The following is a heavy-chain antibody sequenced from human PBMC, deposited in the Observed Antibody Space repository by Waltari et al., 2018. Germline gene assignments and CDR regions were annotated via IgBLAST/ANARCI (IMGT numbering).Heavy chain of an antibody. CDR2: INHSGST. J-gene: IGHJ5*02. CDR1: GGSFSGYY. V-gene: IGHV4-34*01. D-gene: IGHD5-12*01. Sequence: QVQLQQWGAGLLKPSETLSLTCAVYGGSFSGYYWSWIRQPPGKGLEWIGEINHSGSTNYNPSLKSRVTIAVDTSKNQFSLKLSSVTAADTAVYYCARFIVATIPGYNWFDPWGQGTLVTVSS. CDR3: ARFIVATIPGYNWFDP.